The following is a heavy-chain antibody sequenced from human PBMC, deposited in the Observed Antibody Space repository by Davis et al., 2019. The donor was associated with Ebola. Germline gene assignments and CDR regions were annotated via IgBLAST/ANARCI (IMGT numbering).Heavy chain of an antibody. CDR2: INPSGGST. V-gene: IGHV1-46*01. J-gene: IGHJ6*02. CDR1: GYTFTSYY. CDR3: ARGSRESHGDYYYGMDV. Sequence: ASVKVSCKASGYTFTSYYMHWVRQAPGQGLEWMGIINPSGGSTSYAPKFQGRVTMTRDTSTSTVYMELRSLRSEDTAVYYCARGSRESHGDYYYGMDVWGQGTTVTVSS. D-gene: IGHD3-10*01.